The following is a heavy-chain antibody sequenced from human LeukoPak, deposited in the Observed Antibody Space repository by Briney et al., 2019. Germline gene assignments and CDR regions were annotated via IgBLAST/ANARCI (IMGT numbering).Heavy chain of an antibody. CDR3: ATHSSGYYYVNPLWQH. D-gene: IGHD3-22*01. CDR1: GYILTELS. Sequence: VASVKVSCKVSGYILTELSMHWVRQAPGKGLEWMGGSDPEDGETIYAQKFQGRITMTEDTSTDTAYMELSSLRSEDTAVYYCATHSSGYYYVNPLWQHWGQGTLVTVSS. J-gene: IGHJ1*01. V-gene: IGHV1-24*01. CDR2: SDPEDGET.